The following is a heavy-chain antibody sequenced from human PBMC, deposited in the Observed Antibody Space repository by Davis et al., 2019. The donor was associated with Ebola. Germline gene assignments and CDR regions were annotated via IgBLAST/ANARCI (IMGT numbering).Heavy chain of an antibody. V-gene: IGHV1-8*02. J-gene: IGHJ5*02. CDR1: GYTFTGYY. CDR3: ARGRTVTGTRGLSWFDP. Sequence: AASVKVSCKASGYTFTGYYMHWVRQAPGQGLEWMGWMNPNSGNTGYAQKFQGRITMTRNISISTAYMELSSLRSEDTAAYYCARGRTVTGTRGLSWFDPWGQGALVTVSS. D-gene: IGHD6-19*01. CDR2: MNPNSGNT.